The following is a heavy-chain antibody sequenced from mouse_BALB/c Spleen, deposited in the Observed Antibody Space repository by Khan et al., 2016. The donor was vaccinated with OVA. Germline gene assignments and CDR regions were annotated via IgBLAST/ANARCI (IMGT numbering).Heavy chain of an antibody. V-gene: IGHV9-3*02. J-gene: IGHJ3*01. Sequence: QIQLVQSGPELKKPGETVKISCKASGYTFTNYGMNWVKQAPGKGLKWMGWINTNTGEPTYGEEFKGRFAFSLETSASTAYLQINNLKNEYTATYFCARDYGSSYGWFAYWGQGTLVTVSA. CDR1: GYTFTNYG. CDR2: INTNTGEP. D-gene: IGHD1-1*01. CDR3: ARDYGSSYGWFAY.